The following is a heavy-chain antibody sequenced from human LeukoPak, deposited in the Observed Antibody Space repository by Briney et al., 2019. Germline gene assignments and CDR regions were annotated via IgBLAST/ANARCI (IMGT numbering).Heavy chain of an antibody. D-gene: IGHD6-13*01. V-gene: IGHV3-7*01. Sequence: GRSLRLSCAASGFTFSSYWMSWVRQAPGQGLEWVANIKQDGSEKYYVDSVKGRFTISRDNAKDSLYLQMNSLRAEDTAVYYCARWPKQQLDNYFDYWGQGTLVTVSS. CDR1: GFTFSSYW. CDR2: IKQDGSEK. J-gene: IGHJ4*02. CDR3: ARWPKQQLDNYFDY.